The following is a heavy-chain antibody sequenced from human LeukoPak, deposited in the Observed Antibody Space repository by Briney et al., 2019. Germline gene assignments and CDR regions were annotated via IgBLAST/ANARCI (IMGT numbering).Heavy chain of an antibody. V-gene: IGHV3-23*01. CDR2: ISGSGGST. D-gene: IGHD3-10*01. CDR1: GFTFSSYG. Sequence: PGGSLRLSCAASGFTFSSYGMSWVRQAPGKGLEWVSAISGSGGSTYYADSVKGRFTISRDNSKNTLYLQMNSLRAEDTAVYYCAKGAVRITMVRGVIIPDYFDYWGQGTLVTVSS. J-gene: IGHJ4*02. CDR3: AKGAVRITMVRGVIIPDYFDY.